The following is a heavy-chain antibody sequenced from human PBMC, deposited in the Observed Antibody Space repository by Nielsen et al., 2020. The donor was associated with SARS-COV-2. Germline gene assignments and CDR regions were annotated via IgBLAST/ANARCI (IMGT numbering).Heavy chain of an antibody. CDR3: AKDGSDAFDI. Sequence: SVKVSCKASGGTFRDYGIIWVRQAPGQGLEWMGGIIPIFGTANYAQKFQGRVTITADKSTSTAYMELSSLRSEDTAVYYCAKDGSDAFDIWGQGTMVTVSS. CDR2: IIPIFGTA. J-gene: IGHJ3*02. CDR1: GGTFRDYG. V-gene: IGHV1-69*06.